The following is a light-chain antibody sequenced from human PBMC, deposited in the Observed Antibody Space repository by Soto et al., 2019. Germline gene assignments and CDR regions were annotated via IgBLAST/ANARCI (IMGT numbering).Light chain of an antibody. CDR1: SSDIGSYSL. CDR2: EAS. Sequence: QSALTQPASVSGSPGQSITISCSGTSSDIGSYSLVSWYQQHPGKAPKLMIYEASERPSGVSNRFSGSKSGNTASLTISGLQAEDEAEYYCCSYAGSSSYVFGTGTKLTVL. J-gene: IGLJ1*01. V-gene: IGLV2-23*01. CDR3: CSYAGSSSYV.